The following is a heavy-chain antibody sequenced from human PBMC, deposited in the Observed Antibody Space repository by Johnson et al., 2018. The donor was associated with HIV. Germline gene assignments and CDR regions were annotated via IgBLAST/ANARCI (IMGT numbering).Heavy chain of an antibody. Sequence: VQLVESGGGLVQPGGSLRLSCAASGFTFSMYAMHWVRQAPGQGLEYVSAISSNGGSTYYADSVKGRFTISRDNSKNTLYLQMDSLRAEDMAVYYCTIPYYYDSGGYQWGQGTMVTVSS. CDR3: TIPYYYDSGGYQ. CDR2: ISSNGGST. J-gene: IGHJ3*01. D-gene: IGHD3-22*01. CDR1: GFTFSMYA. V-gene: IGHV3-64*07.